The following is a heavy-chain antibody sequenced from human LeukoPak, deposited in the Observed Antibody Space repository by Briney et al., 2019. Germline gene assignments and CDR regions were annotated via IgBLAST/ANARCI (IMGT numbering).Heavy chain of an antibody. CDR1: GGSIGSKY. V-gene: IGHV4-59*08. J-gene: IGHJ4*02. CDR3: AKYANSGWVIDY. CDR2: IYYTGGT. D-gene: IGHD6-19*01. Sequence: SETLSLTCTVSGGSIGSKYWTWIRQPPGKGLEYIGYIYYTGGTNYNPSLKSRVTISVDTSKNQFSLKLSSVTAADTAVYFCAKYANSGWVIDYWGQGTLVTVSS.